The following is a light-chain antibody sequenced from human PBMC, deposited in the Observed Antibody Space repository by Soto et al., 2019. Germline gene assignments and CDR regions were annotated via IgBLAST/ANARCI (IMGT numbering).Light chain of an antibody. CDR3: QQDNSCRLT. Sequence: DITMTQSPSTLSAPVGDRVTITCRASQSLNNYLAWYQQKPGKAPKLLIYDASTLERGVPSRFSGSGSGTDFTLTISSLQPEDFATYYCQQDNSCRLTFGGGTKVDIK. CDR1: QSLNNY. CDR2: DAS. V-gene: IGKV1-5*01. J-gene: IGKJ4*01.